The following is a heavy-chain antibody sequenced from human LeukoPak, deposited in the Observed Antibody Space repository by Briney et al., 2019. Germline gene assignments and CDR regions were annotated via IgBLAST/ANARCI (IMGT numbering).Heavy chain of an antibody. Sequence: SVKVSCKASGGTFSSYAISWVRQAPGQGLEWMGGIIPIFGTANYAQKFQGRVTITADESTSTAYMELSSLRSEDTAVYYCARDRLGFLEWFYFDYWGQGTPVTVSS. J-gene: IGHJ4*02. CDR3: ARDRLGFLEWFYFDY. D-gene: IGHD3-3*02. CDR2: IIPIFGTA. V-gene: IGHV1-69*13. CDR1: GGTFSSYA.